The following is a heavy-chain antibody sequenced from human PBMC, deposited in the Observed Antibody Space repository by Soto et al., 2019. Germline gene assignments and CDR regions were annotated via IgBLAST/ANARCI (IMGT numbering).Heavy chain of an antibody. CDR3: ARPVVGATHNWFDP. CDR2: INPNSGGT. V-gene: IGHV1-2*02. D-gene: IGHD2-15*01. CDR1: GYTFTGYY. J-gene: IGHJ5*02. Sequence: QVQLVQSGAEVKKPGASVKVSCKASGYTFTGYYIHWVRQAPGQGLEWMGWINPNSGGTNYAQKFQGRVTMTRDTSISTAYIDLSRMRSDDTAVYYCARPVVGATHNWFDPWGQGTLVTVSS.